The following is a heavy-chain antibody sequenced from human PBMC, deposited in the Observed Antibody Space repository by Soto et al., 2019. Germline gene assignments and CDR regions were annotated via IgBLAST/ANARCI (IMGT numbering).Heavy chain of an antibody. CDR3: ARASSTRGYSYGYWFDP. CDR2: IYYSGST. CDR1: GGSVSSGSYY. Sequence: PSETLSLTCTVSGGSVSSGSYYWSWIRQHPGKGLEWIGYIYYSGSTYYNPSLKSRVTISVDTSKNQFSLKLSSVTAADTAVYYCARASSTRGYSYGYWFDPWGQGTLVTVSS. V-gene: IGHV4-31*03. J-gene: IGHJ5*02. D-gene: IGHD5-18*01.